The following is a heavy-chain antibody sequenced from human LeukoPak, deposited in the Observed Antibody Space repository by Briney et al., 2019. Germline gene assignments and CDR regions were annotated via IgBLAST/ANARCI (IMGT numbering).Heavy chain of an antibody. V-gene: IGHV3-53*01. CDR2: IYSAGST. Sequence: GGSLRLSCAASGFTVSSNYMSWVRQAPGKGLEWVSVIYSAGSTYYADSVKGRFTISRDNSKNTLYLQMNSLRGEDTAVYYCARLGSSNQRGIDYWGQGTLVTVSS. J-gene: IGHJ4*02. CDR3: ARLGSSNQRGIDY. D-gene: IGHD4-11*01. CDR1: GFTVSSNY.